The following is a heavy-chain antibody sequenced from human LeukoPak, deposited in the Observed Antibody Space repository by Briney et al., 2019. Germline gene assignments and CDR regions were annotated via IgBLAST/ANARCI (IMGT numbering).Heavy chain of an antibody. D-gene: IGHD3-10*01. CDR2: IWSDGSNK. J-gene: IGHJ4*02. CDR3: VRGYYAGRGHHFEY. Sequence: GKSLRLSCAASGFTFSGYGMHWVRQAPGKGLEWVTVIWSDGSNKYYADSVKGRFTISRDNSKNTLYLQMNSLRAEDTAVYYCVRGYYAGRGHHFEYWGQGTLVTVSS. CDR1: GFTFSGYG. V-gene: IGHV3-33*01.